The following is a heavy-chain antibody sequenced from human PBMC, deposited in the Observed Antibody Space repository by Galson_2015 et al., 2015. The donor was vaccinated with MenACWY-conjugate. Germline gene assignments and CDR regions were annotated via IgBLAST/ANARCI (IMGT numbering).Heavy chain of an antibody. CDR3: AKTRGASFYFDS. V-gene: IGHV3-74*01. CDR2: INPGGSST. J-gene: IGHJ4*02. Sequence: PLRLRCAASGLIFNTYWMHWARHAPGKGLVWDSRINPGGSSTNYEDSAKDRFTISCDNDTHTLYLQMNSLRPEDTAVFYCAKTRGASFYFDSWGQGTLVTVSS. CDR1: GLIFNTYW. D-gene: IGHD1-26*01.